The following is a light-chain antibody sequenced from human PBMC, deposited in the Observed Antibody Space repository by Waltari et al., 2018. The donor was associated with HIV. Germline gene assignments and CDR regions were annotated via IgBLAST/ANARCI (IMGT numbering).Light chain of an antibody. V-gene: IGKV1-39*01. CDR1: QTISNY. J-gene: IGKJ3*01. CDR2: GGS. Sequence: DIEMTQSPSPLSASVGDRVSNTCRASQTISNYLNWYQQKPGRAPLVLISGGSFRQGGVPSRFSASVSGTDFTLTISGLQPEDFATYYCQQTYSLPLTFGPGTKLDFK. CDR3: QQTYSLPLT.